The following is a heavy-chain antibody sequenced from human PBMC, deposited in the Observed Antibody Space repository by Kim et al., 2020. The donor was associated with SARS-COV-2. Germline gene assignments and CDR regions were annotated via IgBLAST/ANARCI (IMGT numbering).Heavy chain of an antibody. CDR2: IWYDGSNK. J-gene: IGHJ4*02. Sequence: GGSLRLSCAASGFTFSSYGMHWVRQAPGKGLEWVAVIWYDGSNKYYADSVKGRFTISRDNSKNTLYLQMNSLRAEDTAVYYCAKDQGIAAAGTPKTIPWGQGTLVTVSS. V-gene: IGHV3-33*06. CDR1: GFTFSSYG. CDR3: AKDQGIAAAGTPKTIP. D-gene: IGHD6-13*01.